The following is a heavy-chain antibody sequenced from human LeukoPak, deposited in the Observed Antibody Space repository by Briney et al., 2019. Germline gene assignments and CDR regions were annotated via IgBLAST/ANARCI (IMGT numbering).Heavy chain of an antibody. Sequence: GESLKISCKGSGYSFTSYWIDWVRQMPGKGLEWMGIIYPGDSDTRYSPSFQGQVTISADKSISTAYLQWSSLKASDTAMYYCARHSGRAYSSSLDFDYWGQGTLVTVSS. CDR1: GYSFTSYW. CDR2: IYPGDSDT. V-gene: IGHV5-51*01. CDR3: ARHSGRAYSSSLDFDY. J-gene: IGHJ4*02. D-gene: IGHD6-6*01.